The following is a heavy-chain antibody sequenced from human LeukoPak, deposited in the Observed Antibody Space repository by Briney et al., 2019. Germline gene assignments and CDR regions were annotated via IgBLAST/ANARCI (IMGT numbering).Heavy chain of an antibody. CDR3: ARGYYYDSSGYLFDY. CDR2: ISYDGSGK. V-gene: IGHV3-30*04. D-gene: IGHD3-22*01. J-gene: IGHJ4*02. Sequence: GGSLRLSCAASGFTFSSYALHWVRQAPGKGLEWVALISYDGSGKYYADSVKGRFTISRDNSKSTLYLQMNSLRPEDTAVSYCARGYYYDSSGYLFDYWGQGTLVTVSS. CDR1: GFTFSSYA.